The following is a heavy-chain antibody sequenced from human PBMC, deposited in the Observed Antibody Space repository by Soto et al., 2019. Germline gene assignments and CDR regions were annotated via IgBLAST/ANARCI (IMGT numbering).Heavy chain of an antibody. Sequence: SETLSLTCAFYGGSFDDFYWSWVRQSPGKGLEWVGEISHDGGTNYSPSLASRVSISVDTSKNQFSLHLRSVTAADTGLYYCARGQLVWYGDLTPYHRDMDVWGQGTTVTVSS. CDR1: GGSFDDFY. CDR3: ARGQLVWYGDLTPYHRDMDV. CDR2: ISHDGGT. V-gene: IGHV4-34*01. J-gene: IGHJ6*02. D-gene: IGHD3-10*01.